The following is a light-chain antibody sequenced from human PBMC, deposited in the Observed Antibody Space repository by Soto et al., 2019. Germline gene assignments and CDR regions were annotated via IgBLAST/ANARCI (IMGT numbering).Light chain of an antibody. CDR1: SSDVGSYNL. V-gene: IGLV2-23*03. Sequence: QYVLTQPASVSGSPGQSITISCTGTSSDVGSYNLVSWYQQHPGKAPKLMIYEGSKRPSGVSNRFSGSKSGNTASLTISGLQAEDEADYYCCSYAGSSTFFYVFGTGTKVTVL. CDR2: EGS. J-gene: IGLJ1*01. CDR3: CSYAGSSTFFYV.